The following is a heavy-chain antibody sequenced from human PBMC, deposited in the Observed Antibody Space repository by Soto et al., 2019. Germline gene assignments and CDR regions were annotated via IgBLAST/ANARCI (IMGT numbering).Heavy chain of an antibody. CDR3: AKRAVVGAARYFDY. D-gene: IGHD2-15*01. J-gene: IGHJ4*02. CDR1: GFTFSGYA. Sequence: PGGSLRLSCAASGFTFSGYAMSRVRQAPGKGLEWVSTIGATGINSYYPDSVKGRFTISRDNSKNTVHLQMNSLRAEDTAVYYCAKRAVVGAARYFDYWGLGTLVTVSS. CDR2: IGATGINS. V-gene: IGHV3-23*01.